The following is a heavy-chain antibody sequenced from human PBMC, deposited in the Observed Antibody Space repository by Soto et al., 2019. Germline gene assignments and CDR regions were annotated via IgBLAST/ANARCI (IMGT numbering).Heavy chain of an antibody. J-gene: IGHJ5*01. Sequence: GGSLRLSCAASGFTFSSSWMHWVRQAPGKGLVWVSRVSGDGSSTNYADSVKGRFTISRDNAKNTLYLQMNSLRAEDAAVYYCAMSFLMRGYGDLHYRSNGHTRLATDS. D-gene: IGHD5-12*01. CDR2: VSGDGSST. CDR1: GFTFSSSW. CDR3: AMSFLMRGYGDLHYRSNGHTRLATDS. V-gene: IGHV3-74*01.